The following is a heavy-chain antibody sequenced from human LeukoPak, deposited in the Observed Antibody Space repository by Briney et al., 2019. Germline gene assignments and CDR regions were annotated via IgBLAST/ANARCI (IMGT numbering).Heavy chain of an antibody. V-gene: IGHV3-21*01. CDR2: ISSSSSYI. J-gene: IGHJ4*02. CDR3: VRAYCSSTSCAFDY. CDR1: GFTFSSYS. Sequence: GGSLRLSCAASGFTFSSYSMNWVRQAPGKGLEWVSSISSSSSYIYYADSVKGRFIISRDNAKNSLYLQMNSLRAEDTAVYYCVRAYCSSTSCAFDYWGQGTLVTVSS. D-gene: IGHD2-2*01.